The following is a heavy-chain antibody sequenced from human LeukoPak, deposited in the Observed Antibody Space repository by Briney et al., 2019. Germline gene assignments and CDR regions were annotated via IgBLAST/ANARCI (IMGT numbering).Heavy chain of an antibody. CDR1: GFNLSDYW. J-gene: IGHJ4*02. V-gene: IGHV3-74*01. Sequence: PGGSLRHSCRPSGFNLSDYWMHWVRQAPGEGLVWVSRINRDGRSAGYADFVKGRSTISRDNSKNTLAMQMDSLTVEDTGVCYCARGKRGFGDPYSDFDYWGQGVLVTVSS. CDR3: ARGKRGFGDPYSDFDY. D-gene: IGHD4-17*01. CDR2: INRDGRSA.